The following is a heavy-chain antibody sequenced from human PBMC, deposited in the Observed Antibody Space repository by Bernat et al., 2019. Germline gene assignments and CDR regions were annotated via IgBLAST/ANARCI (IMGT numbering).Heavy chain of an antibody. D-gene: IGHD3-10*01. CDR2: INHSGST. CDR3: ARWVRSGSYYNGRYYYYGMDV. J-gene: IGHJ6*02. CDR1: GGSFSGYY. Sequence: QVQLQQWGAGLLKPSETLSLTCAVYGGSFSGYYWSWIRQPPGKGLEWIGEINHSGSTNYNPSLKSRVTISVDTSKNQFSLKLSSVTAADTAVYYCARWVRSGSYYNGRYYYYGMDVWGQGTTVTVSS. V-gene: IGHV4-34*01.